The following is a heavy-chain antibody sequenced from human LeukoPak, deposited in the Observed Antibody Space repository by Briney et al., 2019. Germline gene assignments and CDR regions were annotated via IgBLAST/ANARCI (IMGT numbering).Heavy chain of an antibody. CDR2: LNTDGSTK. V-gene: IGHV3-74*01. J-gene: IGHJ4*02. D-gene: IGHD3-22*01. CDR3: ARAGPDYYDSSGYYWDS. Sequence: TGGSLRLSCAASGFTFSSYWVHWVRQAPGKGLVWVSRLNTDGSTKTYADSVKGRFTISRDNAKDTLYLQMNSLRAEDTAVYYCARAGPDYYDSSGYYWDSWGQGTLDTVSS. CDR1: GFTFSSYW.